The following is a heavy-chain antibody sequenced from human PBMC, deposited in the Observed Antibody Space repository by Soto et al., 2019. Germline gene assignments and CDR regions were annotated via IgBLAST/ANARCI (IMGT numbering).Heavy chain of an antibody. Sequence: QVQLQESGPGLVKPSQTLSLTCTVSGGSISSGGYYWSWIRQHPGKGLEWIGYIYYSGSTYYNPSLXGXVXIXXDTSKNQFSLKLSSVTAADTAVYDCASVGYSDGSGYNAFGIWGQGTMVTVSS. D-gene: IGHD3-22*01. CDR1: GGSISSGGYY. J-gene: IGHJ3*02. V-gene: IGHV4-31*03. CDR3: ASVGYSDGSGYNAFGI. CDR2: IYYSGST.